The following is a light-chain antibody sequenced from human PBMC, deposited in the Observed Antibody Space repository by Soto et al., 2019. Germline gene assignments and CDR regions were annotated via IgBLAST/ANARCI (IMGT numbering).Light chain of an antibody. CDR1: SSDIGAYNY. CDR3: TSDTTSSTVV. V-gene: IGLV2-14*01. J-gene: IGLJ3*02. CDR2: EVT. Sequence: QSVLTQPASVSGSPGQSITISCTGTSSDIGAYNYVSWYQQHPGKAPQLMIYEVTTRPSGVSTRFSGSKSGNTASLTISGRQAEDEADYYCTSDTTSSTVVFGGGTKLTVL.